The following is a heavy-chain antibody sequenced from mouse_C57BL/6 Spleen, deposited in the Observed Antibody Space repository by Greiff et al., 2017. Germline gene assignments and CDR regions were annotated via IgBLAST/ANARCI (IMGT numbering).Heavy chain of an antibody. CDR1: GYSITSGYY. Sequence: EVKLVESGPGLVKPSQSLSLTCSVTGYSITSGYYWNWIRQFPGNKLEWMGYISYDGSNNYNPSLKNRISITRDTSKNQFFLKLNSVTTEDTATYYCARRTVRAMDYWGQGTSVTVSS. D-gene: IGHD2-14*01. CDR2: ISYDGSN. J-gene: IGHJ4*01. CDR3: ARRTVRAMDY. V-gene: IGHV3-6*01.